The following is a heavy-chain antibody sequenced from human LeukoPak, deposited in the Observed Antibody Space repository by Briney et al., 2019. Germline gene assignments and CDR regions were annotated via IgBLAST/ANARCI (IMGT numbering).Heavy chain of an antibody. CDR3: ARQAYYDFWSGYYFRYNWFDP. D-gene: IGHD3-3*01. CDR2: IYTSGST. CDR1: GGSISSYY. Sequence: PSETLSLTCTVSGGSISSYYWSWIRQPPGKGLEWIGYIYTSGSTNYNPSLNSRVTISVDTSKNQFSLKLSSVTAADTAVYYCARQAYYDFWSGYYFRYNWFDPWGQGTLVTVSS. V-gene: IGHV4-4*09. J-gene: IGHJ5*02.